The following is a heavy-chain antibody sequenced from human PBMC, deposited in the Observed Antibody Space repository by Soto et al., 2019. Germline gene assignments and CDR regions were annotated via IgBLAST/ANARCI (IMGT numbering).Heavy chain of an antibody. D-gene: IGHD1-26*01. V-gene: IGHV1-69*06. CDR1: GGTFSSYA. CDR3: ASTPSGWDLLDLDWYFDL. CDR2: IIPIFGTA. Sequence: QVQLVQSGAEVKKPGSSVKVSCKASGGTFSSYAISWGRQAPGQGLEWMGGIIPIFGTANYAQKFQGRVTITAEKSTSTADMELSSLRSEDTAVYYCASTPSGWDLLDLDWYFDLWGRGTLVTVSS. J-gene: IGHJ2*01.